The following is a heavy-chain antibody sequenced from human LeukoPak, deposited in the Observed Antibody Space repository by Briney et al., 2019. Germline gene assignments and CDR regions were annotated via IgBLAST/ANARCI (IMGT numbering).Heavy chain of an antibody. V-gene: IGHV1-2*02. CDR2: INPNSGGT. CDR1: GYTFTGYY. D-gene: IGHD3-10*01. CDR3: ARDLSLWFGESPFDY. J-gene: IGHJ4*02. Sequence: ASVKVSCKASGYTFTGYYMHWVRQAPGQGLEWMGWINPNSGGTNYAQKFQGRVTMTRDTSISTAYMGLSRLRSDDTAVYYCARDLSLWFGESPFDYWGQGTLVTVSS.